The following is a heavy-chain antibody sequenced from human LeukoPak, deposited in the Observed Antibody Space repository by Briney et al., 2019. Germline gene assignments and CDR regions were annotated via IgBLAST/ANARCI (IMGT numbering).Heavy chain of an antibody. Sequence: GGSLRLSCAASGFTFSSYAMSWVRQAPGKGLEWVSAISGSGGTAYYAGSVKGRFTISRDNSKNTLYLQMNSLRAEDTAVYYCAKKGYYDGSGYYMYYFDHWGQGTLVTVSS. CDR2: ISGSGGTA. V-gene: IGHV3-23*01. CDR1: GFTFSSYA. J-gene: IGHJ4*02. D-gene: IGHD3-22*01. CDR3: AKKGYYDGSGYYMYYFDH.